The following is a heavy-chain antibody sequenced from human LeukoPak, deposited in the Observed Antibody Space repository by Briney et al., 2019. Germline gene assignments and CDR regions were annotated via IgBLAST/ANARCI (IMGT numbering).Heavy chain of an antibody. V-gene: IGHV3-23*01. J-gene: IGHJ4*02. CDR3: AKGSIAAHDAKTTLDY. D-gene: IGHD6-13*01. Sequence: GGSLRLSCAASGFTLRSYAMSWVRQAPGKGLEWVSAISGSGGSTYYADSVRGRFTISRDNSKNTLYVQMNSLRVEDTAVYYCAKGSIAAHDAKTTLDYWGQGTLVTISS. CDR1: GFTLRSYA. CDR2: ISGSGGST.